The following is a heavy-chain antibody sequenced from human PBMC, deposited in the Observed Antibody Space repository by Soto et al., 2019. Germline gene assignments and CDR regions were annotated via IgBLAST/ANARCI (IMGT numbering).Heavy chain of an antibody. CDR1: GFTFDDYA. V-gene: IGHV3-43D*04. J-gene: IGHJ4*02. Sequence: PGGSLRLSCAASGFTFDDYAMHWVRQAPGKGLEWVSLISWDGGSTYYADSVKGRFTISRDNSKNPLYLQMNSLRAEDTALYYCAKEYRRRDSSQGVDYWGQGTLVTVSS. CDR2: ISWDGGST. D-gene: IGHD3-22*01. CDR3: AKEYRRRDSSQGVDY.